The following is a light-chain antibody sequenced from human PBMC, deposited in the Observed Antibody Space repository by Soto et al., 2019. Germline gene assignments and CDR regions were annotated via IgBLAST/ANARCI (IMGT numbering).Light chain of an antibody. CDR3: AAWDDSVNGPV. V-gene: IGLV1-44*01. CDR2: SNN. Sequence: QSVLTQPPSASGTPGQRVTISCSGSSSNIGSNTVNWYQQLPGTAPKLLIYSNNQRPSGVPDLFSGSKSGTSASLAISGLESEDEADDYCAAWDDSVNGPVFGGGTELTVL. J-gene: IGLJ2*01. CDR1: SSNIGSNT.